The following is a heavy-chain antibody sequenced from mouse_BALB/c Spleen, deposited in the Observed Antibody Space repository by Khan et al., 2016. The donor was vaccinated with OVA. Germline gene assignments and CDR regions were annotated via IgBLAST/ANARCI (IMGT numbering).Heavy chain of an antibody. D-gene: IGHD1-1*01. Sequence: QVQLQQSGAELAKPGASVKMSCTASGYTFINYWILWVKQRPGQGLEWIGYINPSTGYTEYNQNFKDKATLTADKSSSTAYMQLSSLTSEDAAVYYGARSGLRWDFDDWGQGTTLTVSS. CDR1: GYTFINYW. V-gene: IGHV1-7*01. CDR2: INPSTGYT. J-gene: IGHJ2*01. CDR3: ARSGLRWDFDD.